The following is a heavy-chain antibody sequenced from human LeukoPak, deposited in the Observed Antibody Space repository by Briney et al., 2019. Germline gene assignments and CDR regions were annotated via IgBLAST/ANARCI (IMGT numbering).Heavy chain of an antibody. J-gene: IGHJ6*03. D-gene: IGHD1-14*01. CDR3: ARGRVKGLTGMTARIYYMDV. CDR2: IIPIFGTA. Sequence: SVKVSCKASGGTFSSYAISWVRQAPGQGLEWMGGIIPIFGTANYAQKIQGRVTITTDESTGTAYMELSSLRSEDTAVYYCARGRVKGLTGMTARIYYMDVWGKGTTVTVSS. V-gene: IGHV1-69*05. CDR1: GGTFSSYA.